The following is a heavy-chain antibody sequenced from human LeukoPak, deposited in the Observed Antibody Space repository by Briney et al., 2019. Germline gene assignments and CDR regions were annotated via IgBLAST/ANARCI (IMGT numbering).Heavy chain of an antibody. CDR1: GGTFSSYA. V-gene: IGHV1-69*01. CDR2: IMPIFGTA. J-gene: IGHJ6*02. CDR3: ASPGPKNIVVVVAAQAYGMDV. D-gene: IGHD2-15*01. Sequence: SVKVSCKASGGTFSSYAISWVRQAPGQGLEWMGGIMPIFGTANYAQKFQGRVTITADESTSTAYMELSSLRSEDTAVYYCASPGPKNIVVVVAAQAYGMDVWGQGTTVTVSS.